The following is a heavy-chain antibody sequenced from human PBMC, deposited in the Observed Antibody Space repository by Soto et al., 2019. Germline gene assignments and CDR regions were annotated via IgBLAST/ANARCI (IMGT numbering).Heavy chain of an antibody. Sequence: EVQLVESGGGLVQPGGSLRLSCAASGFTFSRYWMNWVRQAPGKGPEWVANIKQDGNEKNYVDSVKGRLTISRDNAKNSLYLQMDSLRAEDTAVYFCARTPGGCSSTSCYLSPYYYYYMDVWGKGTTVTVSS. D-gene: IGHD2-2*01. J-gene: IGHJ6*03. CDR3: ARTPGGCSSTSCYLSPYYYYYMDV. CDR2: IKQDGNEK. V-gene: IGHV3-7*01. CDR1: GFTFSRYW.